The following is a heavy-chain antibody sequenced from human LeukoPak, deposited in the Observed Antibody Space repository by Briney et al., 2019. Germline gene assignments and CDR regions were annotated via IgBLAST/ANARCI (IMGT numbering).Heavy chain of an antibody. V-gene: IGHV1-2*02. CDR1: GYTFTDYY. CDR2: INSNSGGS. CDR3: ARVYSNYGAGYYYYYMDV. Sequence: ASVKVSCKASGYTFTDYYIHWVRQAPGQGLEWMGWINSNSGGSNYAQKFQGRVTMTRDTSISAAYMELSSLRSDDTAVYYCARVYSNYGAGYYYYYMDVWGKGTTVTVSS. J-gene: IGHJ6*03. D-gene: IGHD4-11*01.